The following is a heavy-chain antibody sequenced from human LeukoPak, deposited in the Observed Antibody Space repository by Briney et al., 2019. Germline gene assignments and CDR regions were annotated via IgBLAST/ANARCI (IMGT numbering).Heavy chain of an antibody. Sequence: EPSETLSLTCAVYGGSFSGYYWSWIRQPPGKGLEWIGEINHSGSTNYNPSLKSRVTISVDMSKNQFSLKLSSVTAADTAVYYCARVTVGALDYWGQGTLVTVSS. J-gene: IGHJ4*02. CDR2: INHSGST. D-gene: IGHD1-26*01. CDR1: GGSFSGYY. V-gene: IGHV4-34*01. CDR3: ARVTVGALDY.